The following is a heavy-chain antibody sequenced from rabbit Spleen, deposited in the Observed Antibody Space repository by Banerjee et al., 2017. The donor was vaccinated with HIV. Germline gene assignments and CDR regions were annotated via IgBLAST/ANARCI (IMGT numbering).Heavy chain of an antibody. V-gene: IGHV1S45*01. CDR1: GFTISSSYY. D-gene: IGHD1-1*01. CDR3: ARDGSSSGYFDL. Sequence: EQLEESGGGLVKPEGSLTLPCQASGFTISSSYYKCWVRQAPGKGLEWNGCRDTSSGNTAYATWAKGRFTISKTSSTTVTLQMTSRTAADTATYFCARDGSSSGYFDLWGQGTLVTVS. CDR2: RDTSSGNT. J-gene: IGHJ4*01.